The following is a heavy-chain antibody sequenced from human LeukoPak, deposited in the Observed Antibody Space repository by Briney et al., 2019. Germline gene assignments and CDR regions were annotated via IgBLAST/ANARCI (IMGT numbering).Heavy chain of an antibody. J-gene: IGHJ4*02. CDR1: GFTFSSYA. CDR2: TSYDGSNK. Sequence: GRSLRLSCAASGFTFSSYAMHWVRQAPGKGLEWVAVTSYDGSNKYYADSVKGRFTISRDNSKNTLYLQMNSLRAEDTAVYYCARVMGSSSSGIDYWGQGTLVTVSS. D-gene: IGHD6-6*01. CDR3: ARVMGSSSSGIDY. V-gene: IGHV3-30-3*01.